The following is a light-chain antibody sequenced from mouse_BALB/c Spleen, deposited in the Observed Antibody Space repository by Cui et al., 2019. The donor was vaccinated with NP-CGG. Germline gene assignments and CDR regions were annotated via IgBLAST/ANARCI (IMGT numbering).Light chain of an antibody. CDR1: IGAVTTINY. CDR2: GTN. J-gene: IGLJ1*01. CDR3: ALWYSNHWV. Sequence: AVVPHASALTTSPGETVTLTCRSSIGAVTTINYANWVQEKPDHLFTGLIGGTNNRAPGVPARFSGSLIGDKAALTITGAQTEDEAIYFCALWYSNHWVFGGGTKLTVL. V-gene: IGLV1*01.